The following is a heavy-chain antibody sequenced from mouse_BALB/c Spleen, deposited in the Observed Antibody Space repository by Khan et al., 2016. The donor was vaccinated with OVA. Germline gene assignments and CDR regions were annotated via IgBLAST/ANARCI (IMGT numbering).Heavy chain of an antibody. CDR1: GYSITSDYA. D-gene: IGHD1-2*01. CDR2: ISYSGST. J-gene: IGHJ3*01. V-gene: IGHV3-2*02. CDR3: ARGVRLTY. Sequence: EVQLQESGPGLVKPSQSLSLTCTVTGYSITSDYAWNWIRQFPGNKLEWMGYISYSGSTSYNPSLKSRISITLDTSKNQFFLQLNSVTAEDTATCYCARGVRLTYWGQGTLVTVSA.